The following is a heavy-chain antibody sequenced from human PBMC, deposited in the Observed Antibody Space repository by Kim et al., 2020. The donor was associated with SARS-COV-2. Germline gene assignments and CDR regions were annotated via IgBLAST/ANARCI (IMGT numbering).Heavy chain of an antibody. Sequence: SETLSLTCTVSGGSISSYYWSWIRQPAGKGLEWIGRIYTSGNTNYNPSLKSRVTMSVDTSKNQFSLKLSSVTAADTAVYYCARSLVVVTNDAFDIWGQGTMVTVSS. CDR1: GGSISSYY. CDR2: IYTSGNT. CDR3: ARSLVVVTNDAFDI. J-gene: IGHJ3*02. V-gene: IGHV4-4*07. D-gene: IGHD3-22*01.